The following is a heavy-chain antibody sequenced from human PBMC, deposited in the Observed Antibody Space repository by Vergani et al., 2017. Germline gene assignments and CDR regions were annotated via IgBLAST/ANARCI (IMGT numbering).Heavy chain of an antibody. CDR2: INHSGST. CDR3: ARGLITMVRGVIVPLDY. J-gene: IGHJ4*02. D-gene: IGHD3-10*01. V-gene: IGHV4-34*01. CDR1: GGSFSGYY. Sequence: QVQLQQWGAGLLKPSETLSLTCAVYGGSFSGYYWSWIRQPPGKGLEWIGEINHSGSTNYNPSLKGRVTISVDTSKNQFSLKLSSVTAADTAVYYCARGLITMVRGVIVPLDYWGQGTLVTVSS.